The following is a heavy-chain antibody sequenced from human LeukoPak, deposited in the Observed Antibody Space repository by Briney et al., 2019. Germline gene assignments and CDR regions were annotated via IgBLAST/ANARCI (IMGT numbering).Heavy chain of an antibody. CDR3: ARASYSYGDTFDY. Sequence: SETLTLTCTVSGGSISSNYWSWLRQPAGNGLEWIGRIYTSGSTNYNPSLKSRVTMSVDTSKNQFSLKLSSVTAADTAVYYCARASYSYGDTFDYWGQGALVTVSS. CDR2: IYTSGST. D-gene: IGHD5-18*01. J-gene: IGHJ4*02. V-gene: IGHV4-4*07. CDR1: GGSISSNY.